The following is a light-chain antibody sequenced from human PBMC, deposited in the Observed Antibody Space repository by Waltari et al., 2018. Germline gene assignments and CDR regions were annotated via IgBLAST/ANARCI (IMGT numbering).Light chain of an antibody. V-gene: IGKV1-5*03. CDR2: KAS. CDR1: QSISYW. CDR3: QEYNTWT. Sequence: DTQMTQSPSTLSASVGDRVTIACRASQSISYWLAWYQQKPGKAPKLLICKASTLESGVPSRFSGSGSGTEFTLTISSLQPEDFATYYCQEYNTWTFGQGTKVEIK. J-gene: IGKJ1*01.